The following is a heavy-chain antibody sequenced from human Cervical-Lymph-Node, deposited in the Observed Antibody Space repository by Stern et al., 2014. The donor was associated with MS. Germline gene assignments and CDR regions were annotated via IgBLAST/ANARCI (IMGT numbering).Heavy chain of an antibody. CDR1: GFTSSDHY. CDR2: SKNKANSYTI. CDR3: VSRWFGERDY. V-gene: IGHV3-72*01. Sequence: VQLVQSGGGLVQPGGSLRLSCAASGFTSSDHYMDWVRQAPGKGLEWVGRSKNKANSYTIEYAASVRGRFTISRDDSKNSLYLQMNSLKTEDTAVYYCVSRWFGERDYWGQGTLVTVSS. J-gene: IGHJ4*02. D-gene: IGHD3-10*01.